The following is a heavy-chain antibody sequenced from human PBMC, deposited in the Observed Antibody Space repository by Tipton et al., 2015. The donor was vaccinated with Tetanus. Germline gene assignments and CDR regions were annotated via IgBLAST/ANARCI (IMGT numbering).Heavy chain of an antibody. CDR1: GDSLSGSDSY. CDR2: VYHSGST. Sequence: TLSLTCTVSGDSLSGSDSYWSWIRQPPGRGLEWVAYVYHSGSTNYNPSLKSRVTISIDTSKKQFSLKLTSVTAAATAVYYCARHNWGHPSVGFDYWGQGVLVTVSS. V-gene: IGHV4-61*08. D-gene: IGHD1-1*01. CDR3: ARHNWGHPSVGFDY. J-gene: IGHJ4*02.